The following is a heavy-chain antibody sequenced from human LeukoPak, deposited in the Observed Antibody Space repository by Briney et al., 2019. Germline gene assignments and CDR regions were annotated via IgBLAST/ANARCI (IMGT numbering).Heavy chain of an antibody. J-gene: IGHJ6*03. CDR3: ARSYSNYDYYYYYMDV. CDR1: GFTFSSYW. Sequence: GGSLRLSCAASGFTFSSYWMSWVRQAPGKGLGWVANIKQDGSEKYYVDSVKGRFTISRDNAKNSLYLQMNSLRAEDTAVYYCARSYSNYDYYYYYMDVWGKGTTVTVSS. V-gene: IGHV3-7*01. D-gene: IGHD4-11*01. CDR2: IKQDGSEK.